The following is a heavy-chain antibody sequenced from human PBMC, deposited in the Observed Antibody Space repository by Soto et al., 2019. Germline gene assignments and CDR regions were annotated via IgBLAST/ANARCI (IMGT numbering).Heavy chain of an antibody. CDR1: GGSISSSSYY. CDR2: IYYSGST. CDR3: ARHGPGDYYDSSGYYNEPFDY. J-gene: IGHJ4*02. D-gene: IGHD3-22*01. Sequence: SETLSFTCTVSGGSISSSSYYWGWIRQPPGKGLEWIGSIYYSGSTYYNPSLKSRVTISVDTSKNQFSLKLSSVTAADTAVYYCARHGPGDYYDSSGYYNEPFDYWGQGTLVTVSS. V-gene: IGHV4-39*01.